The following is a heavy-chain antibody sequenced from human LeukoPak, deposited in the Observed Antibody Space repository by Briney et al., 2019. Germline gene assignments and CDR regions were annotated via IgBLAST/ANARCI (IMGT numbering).Heavy chain of an antibody. CDR2: ISGYNGNT. V-gene: IGHV1-18*01. CDR1: GYTFATYG. Sequence: GASVKVSCKASGYTFATYGIIWFRQAPGQGLEWMGWISGYNGNTNHAQKFQGRVTMTTDTSTSTAYMELRSLRSDDTAVYYCARLYCSGANCYPIYGDPFDYWGQGTLVTVSS. CDR3: ARLYCSGANCYPIYGDPFDY. D-gene: IGHD2-15*01. J-gene: IGHJ4*02.